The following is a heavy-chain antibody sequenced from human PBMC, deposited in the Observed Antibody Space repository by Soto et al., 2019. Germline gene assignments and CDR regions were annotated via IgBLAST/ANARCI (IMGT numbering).Heavy chain of an antibody. Sequence: SETLSLTCAVYGGSFGGYYWSWIRQPPGKGLEWIGEINHSGSTNYNPSLKSRVTISVDTSKNQFSLKLSSVTAADTAVYYCARKLRGYCSGGSCSPHYYYYYMDVWGQGTTVTVSS. CDR2: INHSGST. J-gene: IGHJ6*03. CDR1: GGSFGGYY. CDR3: ARKLRGYCSGGSCSPHYYYYYMDV. D-gene: IGHD2-15*01. V-gene: IGHV4-34*01.